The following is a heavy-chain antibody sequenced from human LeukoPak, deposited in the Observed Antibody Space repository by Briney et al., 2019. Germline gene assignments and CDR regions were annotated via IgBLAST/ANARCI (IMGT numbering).Heavy chain of an antibody. CDR3: AKDRGIISDY. J-gene: IGHJ4*02. D-gene: IGHD3-10*01. Sequence: GGSLRLSCAASGFTFSSYGLHWVRQAPGKGLEWVAFIRYDGSNKYYADSVKGRFTISRDNSKNTLYLQMNSLRAEDTAVYYCAKDRGIISDYWGQGTLVTVSS. CDR1: GFTFSSYG. CDR2: IRYDGSNK. V-gene: IGHV3-30*02.